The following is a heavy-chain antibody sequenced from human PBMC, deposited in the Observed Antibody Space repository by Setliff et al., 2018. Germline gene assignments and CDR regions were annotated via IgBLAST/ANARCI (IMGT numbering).Heavy chain of an antibody. Sequence: ASVKVSCKASGYTFFTSGISWVRQAPGQGLEWMGWISPYTGNTKYAQKFQGRVSMTTDTSTSTAYMALRRLRSDDTAVYYGARDKLEYCTSTSCFAAYWGQGSLVTVSS. V-gene: IGHV1-18*01. D-gene: IGHD2-2*01. CDR3: ARDKLEYCTSTSCFAAY. CDR1: GYTFFTSG. CDR2: ISPYTGNT. J-gene: IGHJ4*02.